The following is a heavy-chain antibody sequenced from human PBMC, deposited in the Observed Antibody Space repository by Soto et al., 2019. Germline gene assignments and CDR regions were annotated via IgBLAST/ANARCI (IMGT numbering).Heavy chain of an antibody. D-gene: IGHD2-21*02. CDR2: ISYDGSNK. CDR3: AKDKVTGPLGYYFDY. V-gene: IGHV3-30*18. CDR1: GFTFSSYG. J-gene: IGHJ4*02. Sequence: QVQLVESGGGVVQPGRSLRLSCAASGFTFSSYGMHWVRQAPGKGLEWVAVISYDGSNKYYADSVKGRFTISRDNSKNTLYLQMNSLRAEDTAVYYCAKDKVTGPLGYYFDYWGQGTLVTVSS.